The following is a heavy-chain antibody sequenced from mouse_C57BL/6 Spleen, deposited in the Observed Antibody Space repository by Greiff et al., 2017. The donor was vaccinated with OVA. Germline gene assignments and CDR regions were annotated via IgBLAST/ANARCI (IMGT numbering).Heavy chain of an antibody. D-gene: IGHD2-4*01. Sequence: QVQLKESGPGLVAPSQSLSITCTVSGFSLTSYAISWVRQPPGKGLEWLGVIWTGGGTNYNSALKSRLSISKDNSKSQVFLKMNSLQTDDTARYYCARPLYDYDEDGVLAYWGQGTLVTVSA. CDR1: GFSLTSYA. J-gene: IGHJ3*01. CDR2: IWTGGGT. V-gene: IGHV2-9-1*01. CDR3: ARPLYDYDEDGVLAY.